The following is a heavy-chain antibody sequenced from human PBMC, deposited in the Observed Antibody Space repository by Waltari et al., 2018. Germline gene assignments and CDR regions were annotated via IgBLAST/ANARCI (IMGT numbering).Heavy chain of an antibody. V-gene: IGHV4-34*01. Sequence: QVQLQQWGAGLLKPSETLSLTCAVYGGSFSGYYWSWIRQPPGKGLGWIGEINQSGSTKYNPSLKSRGTIAVDTSKNQFSLKLSAVTAADTAVYDCARGGPKIAAAGILLFSNWGQGTLVTVSS. CDR1: GGSFSGYY. J-gene: IGHJ4*02. CDR3: ARGGPKIAAAGILLFSN. CDR2: INQSGST. D-gene: IGHD6-13*01.